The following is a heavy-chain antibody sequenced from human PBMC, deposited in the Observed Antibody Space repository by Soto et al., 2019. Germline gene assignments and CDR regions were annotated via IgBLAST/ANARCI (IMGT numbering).Heavy chain of an antibody. CDR2: INHSGST. D-gene: IGHD2-15*01. Sequence: RASETLSLTCAVYGGSFSGYYWSWIRQPPGKGLEWIGEINHSGSTNYNPSLKSRVTISVDTSKNQFSLKLSSVTAADTAVYYCARGPYCSGGSCYSDYYYYMDVWGKGTTVTVSS. CDR3: ARGPYCSGGSCYSDYYYYMDV. J-gene: IGHJ6*03. CDR1: GGSFSGYY. V-gene: IGHV4-34*01.